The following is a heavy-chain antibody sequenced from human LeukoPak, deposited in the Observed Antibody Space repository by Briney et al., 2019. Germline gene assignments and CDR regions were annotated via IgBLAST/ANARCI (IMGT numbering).Heavy chain of an antibody. D-gene: IGHD2-15*01. CDR3: TRDKYGGTFDP. CDR2: VSADGSST. Sequence: GGSLRLSCVASGFSFRSYWMHWVRQVPGKGLVWVSRVSADGSSTSSADAVKGRFTISRDNAKNTVDLQMSGLRAEDTAIYYCTRDKYGGTFDPWGQGTLVTVSS. CDR1: GFSFRSYW. V-gene: IGHV3-74*01. J-gene: IGHJ5*02.